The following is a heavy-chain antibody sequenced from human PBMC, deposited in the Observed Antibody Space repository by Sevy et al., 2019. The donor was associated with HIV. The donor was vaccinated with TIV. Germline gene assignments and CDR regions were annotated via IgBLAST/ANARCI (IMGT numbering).Heavy chain of an antibody. CDR3: ADSRCDFWSGYPLYFDY. V-gene: IGHV4-39*01. CDR1: GGSISSSSYY. J-gene: IGHJ4*02. Sequence: SETLSLTCTVSGGSISSSSYYWGWIRQPPGKGLEWIGSISYSGSTYYNPSLKSGVTISADTSKNQFSLKLSSVTAADTAVYYCADSRCDFWSGYPLYFDYWGQGTLVTVSS. CDR2: ISYSGST. D-gene: IGHD3-3*01.